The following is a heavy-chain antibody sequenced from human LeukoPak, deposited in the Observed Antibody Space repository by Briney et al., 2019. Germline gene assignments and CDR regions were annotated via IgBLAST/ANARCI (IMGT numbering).Heavy chain of an antibody. CDR2: ISYDGSNK. CDR3: ARGPIYLTAYYYDSSGSHPTFDY. Sequence: QTGGSLRLSCAASGFTFISYSIHWVRQAPGKGLEWVAVISYDGSNKYYADSVKGRFTISRDNSKNTLYLQMNSLRAEDTAVYYCARGPIYLTAYYYDSSGSHPTFDYWGQGTLVTVSS. V-gene: IGHV3-30*19. CDR1: GFTFISYS. J-gene: IGHJ4*02. D-gene: IGHD3-22*01.